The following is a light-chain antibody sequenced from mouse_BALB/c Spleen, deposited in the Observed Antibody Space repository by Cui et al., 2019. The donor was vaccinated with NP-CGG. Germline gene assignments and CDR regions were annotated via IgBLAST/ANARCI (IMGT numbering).Light chain of an antibody. Sequence: QAAVTQESAPTTSPGETVTLTCRSSTGAVTTTNYANWCQGKPEHLFTCVLVGIHTRAPGVPPRFSDSLLGDTTPLTTTGAQTEDVAIYFCALYYRNHCVFGGGTKLTVL. CDR2: GIH. V-gene: IGLV1*01. CDR3: ALYYRNHCV. CDR1: TGAVTTTNY. J-gene: IGLJ1*01.